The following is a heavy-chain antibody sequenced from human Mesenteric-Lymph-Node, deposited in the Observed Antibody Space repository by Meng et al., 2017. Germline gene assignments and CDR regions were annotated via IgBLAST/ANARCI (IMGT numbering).Heavy chain of an antibody. D-gene: IGHD6-19*01. CDR1: EFTFSSYP. Sequence: QVQLVESGGGVVQPGRSLRLSCVASEFTFSSYPMHWVRQAPGKGLEWVAVISPDGSNKYYIDSVKGRFTISRDNSKNTLYVQMNSLRADDTAVYYCARENKAVAGVFDYWGQGTLVTVSS. CDR3: ARENKAVAGVFDY. V-gene: IGHV3-30-3*01. J-gene: IGHJ4*02. CDR2: ISPDGSNK.